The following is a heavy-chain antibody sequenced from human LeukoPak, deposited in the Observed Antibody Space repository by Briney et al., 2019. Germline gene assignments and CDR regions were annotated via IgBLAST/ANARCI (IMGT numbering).Heavy chain of an antibody. CDR3: TGDQFF. Sequence: PGGSLRLSCRASGFTFGDYGMSWVRQAPGRGLEWVGFIRGKAYGGTAEYAASVKGRFSISRGDSKSIAYLQMNSLKTEDTAVYYCTGDQFFWGQGTLVTVSS. V-gene: IGHV3-49*04. J-gene: IGHJ4*02. CDR1: GFTFGDYG. CDR2: IRGKAYGGTA. D-gene: IGHD3-3*01.